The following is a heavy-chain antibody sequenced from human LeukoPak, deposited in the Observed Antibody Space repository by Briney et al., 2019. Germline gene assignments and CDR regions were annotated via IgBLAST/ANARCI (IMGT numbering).Heavy chain of an antibody. CDR1: GGTFTSYY. J-gene: IGHJ4*02. CDR2: INLSGGST. V-gene: IGHV1-46*01. D-gene: IGHD4-17*01. Sequence: ASVKVSCKASGGTFTSYYMHWVRQAPGQGLEWMGIINLSGGSTSYAQKFQGRVTMTRDTSTSTVYMELSSLRSEDTAVYYCARAPAYGDYDYWGQGTLVTVSS. CDR3: ARAPAYGDYDY.